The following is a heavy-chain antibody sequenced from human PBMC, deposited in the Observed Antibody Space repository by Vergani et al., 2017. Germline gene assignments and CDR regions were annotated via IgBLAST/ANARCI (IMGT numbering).Heavy chain of an antibody. Sequence: VQLLESGGGLVQPGGSLRLSCAASGFTFSSYAMSWVRQAPGKGLEWVAVIWYDGSNKYYADSVKGRFTISRDNSKNTLYLQMNSLRAEDTAVYYCASLGRGDLGSGASNYWGQGTLVTVSS. J-gene: IGHJ4*02. V-gene: IGHV3-33*08. CDR3: ASLGRGDLGSGASNY. D-gene: IGHD3-10*01. CDR2: IWYDGSNK. CDR1: GFTFSSYA.